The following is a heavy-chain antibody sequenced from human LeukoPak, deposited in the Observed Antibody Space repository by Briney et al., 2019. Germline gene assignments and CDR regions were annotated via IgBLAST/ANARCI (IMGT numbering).Heavy chain of an antibody. CDR2: IIPIFGTA. CDR3: ARAQNEGAFDI. D-gene: IGHD1-1*01. V-gene: IGHV1-69*01. CDR1: RATFRSYA. Sequence: SVKVSCKASRATFRSYAISWVRQAPGQGLEWMGGIIPIFGTANYAQKFQGRVTITADDSTNTAYMELSSLRSEDTAVYYCARAQNEGAFDIWGQGTMVSVSS. J-gene: IGHJ3*02.